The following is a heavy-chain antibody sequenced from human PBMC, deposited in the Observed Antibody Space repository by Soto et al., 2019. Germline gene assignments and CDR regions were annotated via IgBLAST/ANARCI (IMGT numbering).Heavy chain of an antibody. CDR2: ISAYNGNT. CDR3: ARVYSSSWSKKYYYYDYGMDV. V-gene: IGHV1-18*01. CDR1: GYTFTSYG. J-gene: IGHJ6*02. Sequence: QVPLVQSGAEVKKPGASVKVSCKASGYTFTSYGISWVRQAPGQGLEWMGWISAYNGNTNYAQKLQGRVTMTTDTSTSTAYMELRSLRSDDTAVYYCARVYSSSWSKKYYYYDYGMDVWGQGTTVTVSS. D-gene: IGHD6-13*01.